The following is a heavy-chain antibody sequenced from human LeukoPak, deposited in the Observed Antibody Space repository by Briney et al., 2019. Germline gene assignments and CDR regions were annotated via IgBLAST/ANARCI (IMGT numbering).Heavy chain of an antibody. V-gene: IGHV3-21*01. CDR3: ARGPLAAAGDY. CDR1: GFTFSSYS. J-gene: IGHJ4*02. D-gene: IGHD6-13*01. Sequence: GGSLRLSCAASGFTFSSYSMTWVRQAPGKRLEWVSSISSSSSYIYYADSVRGRFTISRDNAKNSLYLQMNSLRAEDTAVYYCARGPLAAAGDYWGQGTLVTVSS. CDR2: ISSSSSYI.